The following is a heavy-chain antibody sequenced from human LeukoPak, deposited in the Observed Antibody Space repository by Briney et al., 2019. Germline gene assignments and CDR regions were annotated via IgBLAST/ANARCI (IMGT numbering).Heavy chain of an antibody. CDR2: ISHDGSDP. Sequence: GRSLRLSCAASGFTFSSSAMHWVRQAPGKGLEWVAVISHDGSDPYYGDSVKGRFTIYRDNSNSTLYLQMNSLRIEDTAVYYCVRQAQEDYWGQGTRVTVSS. CDR1: GFTFSSSA. V-gene: IGHV3-30*03. J-gene: IGHJ4*02. CDR3: VRQAQEDY.